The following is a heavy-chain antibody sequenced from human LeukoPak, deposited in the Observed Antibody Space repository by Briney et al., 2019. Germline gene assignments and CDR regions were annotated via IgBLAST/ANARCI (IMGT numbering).Heavy chain of an antibody. J-gene: IGHJ6*03. CDR1: GGSISSYY. CDR3: ARDLGYYYMDV. V-gene: IGHV4-59*01. Sequence: SETLSLTCTVPGGSISSYYWSWIRQPPRKGLGWIGYIYYSGSTNYNPSLKSRVTISVDTSKNQFSLKLSSVTAADTAVYYCARDLGYYYMDVWGKGTTVTVSS. CDR2: IYYSGST.